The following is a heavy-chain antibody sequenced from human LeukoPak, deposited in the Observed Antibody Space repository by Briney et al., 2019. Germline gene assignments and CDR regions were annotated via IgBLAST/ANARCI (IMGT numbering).Heavy chain of an antibody. CDR3: AGAPMITMVRGARRGWFDP. V-gene: IGHV1-8*01. Sequence: ASVKVSCKASGYTFTSYDINWVRQATGQGLEWMGWMNPNSGNTGYARKFQGRVTMTRNTSISTAYMELSSLRSGDTAVYYCAGAPMITMVRGARRGWFDPWGQGTLVTVSS. CDR2: MNPNSGNT. CDR1: GYTFTSYD. D-gene: IGHD3-10*01. J-gene: IGHJ5*02.